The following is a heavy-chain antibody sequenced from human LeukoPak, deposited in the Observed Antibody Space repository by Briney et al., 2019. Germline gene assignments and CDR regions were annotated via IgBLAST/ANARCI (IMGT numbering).Heavy chain of an antibody. D-gene: IGHD2-2*01. CDR3: ARAIRNQLLSDY. CDR2: MNPNSGNT. Sequence: ASVKVSCNTSGYTFSSYDVIWVRLAPGQGLEWMGWMNPNSGNTGYAQKIQGRVTMTGDTSISTAYMELSSLISEDTAVYYCARAIRNQLLSDYWGQGTLVTVSS. J-gene: IGHJ4*02. CDR1: GYTFSSYD. V-gene: IGHV1-8*01.